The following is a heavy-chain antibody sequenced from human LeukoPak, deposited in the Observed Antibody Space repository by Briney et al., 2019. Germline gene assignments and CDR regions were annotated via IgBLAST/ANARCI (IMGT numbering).Heavy chain of an antibody. V-gene: IGHV3-30*18. D-gene: IGHD6-13*01. CDR3: AKDGGSSWYGFDY. Sequence: SGGSLRLSCAASGFTFSNYWMHWVRQAPGKGLEWVAVISYDGSNKYYADSVKGRFTISRDNSKNTLYLQMNSLRAEDTAVYYCAKDGGSSWYGFDYWGQGTLVTVSS. J-gene: IGHJ4*02. CDR2: ISYDGSNK. CDR1: GFTFSNYW.